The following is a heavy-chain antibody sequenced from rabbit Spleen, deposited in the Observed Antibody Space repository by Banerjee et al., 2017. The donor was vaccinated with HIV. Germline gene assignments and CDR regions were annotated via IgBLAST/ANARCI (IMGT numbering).Heavy chain of an antibody. Sequence: QEQLVESGGDLVKPEGSLTLTCTASGFSLSNYWICWVRQAPGKGLEWIGCIYTGSGFTDVATWAKGRFTISKTSSTTVTLQMTSLTAADTATYFCARDAGTSFSTYGMDLWGQGTLVTVS. CDR3: ARDAGTSFSTYGMDL. D-gene: IGHD8-1*01. J-gene: IGHJ6*01. V-gene: IGHV1S45*01. CDR1: GFSLSNYW. CDR2: IYTGSGFT.